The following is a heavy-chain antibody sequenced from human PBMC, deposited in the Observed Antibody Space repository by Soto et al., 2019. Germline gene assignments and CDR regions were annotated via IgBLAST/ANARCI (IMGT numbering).Heavy chain of an antibody. V-gene: IGHV4-4*02. D-gene: IGHD2-15*01. CDR3: AREARGGIVRDAFDI. Sequence: TSETLSLTCAVSSGSISSSNWWSWVRQPPGKGLEWIGEIYHSGSTNYNPSLKSRVTISVDKSKNQFSLKLSSVTAADTAVYHCAREARGGIVRDAFDIWGQGTMVTVSS. CDR1: SGSISSSNW. J-gene: IGHJ3*02. CDR2: IYHSGST.